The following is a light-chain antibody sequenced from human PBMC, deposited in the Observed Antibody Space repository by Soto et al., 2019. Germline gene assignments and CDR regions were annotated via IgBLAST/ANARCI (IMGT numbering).Light chain of an antibody. Sequence: QSALTQPASVSGSPGQSITISCTGTSSDVGGFNYVSWYQQHPGKAPKLMIYEVTNRPSGVSYRFSGSKSGNTASLTISGLQAEDEAEYYCNSYTSSSTYVFGTGTKLTVL. J-gene: IGLJ1*01. CDR1: SSDVGGFNY. V-gene: IGLV2-14*01. CDR2: EVT. CDR3: NSYTSSSTYV.